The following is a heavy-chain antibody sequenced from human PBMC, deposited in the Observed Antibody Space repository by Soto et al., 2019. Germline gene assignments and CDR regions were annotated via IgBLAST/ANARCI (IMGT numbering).Heavy chain of an antibody. CDR1: GFTFSSYG. J-gene: IGHJ4*02. Sequence: GGSLRLSCAASGFTFSSYGMHWVRQAPGKGLEWVAVISYDGSNKYYADSVKGRFTISRDNSKNTLYLQMNSLRAEDTAVYYCAKLVTGATTVTTDYWGQGTLVTVSS. D-gene: IGHD4-4*01. CDR3: AKLVTGATTVTTDY. CDR2: ISYDGSNK. V-gene: IGHV3-30*18.